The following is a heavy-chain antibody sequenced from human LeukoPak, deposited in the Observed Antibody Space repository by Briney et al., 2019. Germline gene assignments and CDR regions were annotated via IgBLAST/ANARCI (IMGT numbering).Heavy chain of an antibody. J-gene: IGHJ4*02. Sequence: GGSLRLSCVASGFTFKNYAMSWVRQAPGKGLEWVSTIKSTDSSTYYADSVKGRFTIPRDNSKSTLYLQMSSLRAEDTAVYYCAKHESVGGYYSAPKEYNFDHWGQGTLVTVSS. CDR1: GFTFKNYA. CDR3: AKHESVGGYYSAPKEYNFDH. CDR2: IKSTDSST. D-gene: IGHD1-26*01. V-gene: IGHV3-23*05.